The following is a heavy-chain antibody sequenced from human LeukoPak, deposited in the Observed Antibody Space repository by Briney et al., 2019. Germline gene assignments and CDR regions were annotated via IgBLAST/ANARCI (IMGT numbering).Heavy chain of an antibody. CDR3: SRLPGDDTLPDY. J-gene: IGHJ4*02. CDR2: IRSKANSYAT. Sequence: GGSLRLSCAASGFTLSGSAMHWVRQASGKGLEWVGRIRSKANSYATAYAASVKGRFTISRDDSKNTAYLQMNSLKTEDTAVYYCSRLPGDDTLPDYWGQGTLVTVSS. V-gene: IGHV3-73*01. D-gene: IGHD4-17*01. CDR1: GFTLSGSA.